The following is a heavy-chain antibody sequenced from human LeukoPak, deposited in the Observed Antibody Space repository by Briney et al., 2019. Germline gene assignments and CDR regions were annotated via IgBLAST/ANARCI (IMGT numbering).Heavy chain of an antibody. D-gene: IGHD3-16*01. Sequence: SETLSLTCTVSGGSISTYYWNWIRQPPGKGLGWIGYIYDGGGSNYNPSPKSRVTISVDTSKNQFSLKLSSVTAADTAVYYCARGGGVWYFDYWGQGTLVTVSS. V-gene: IGHV4-59*01. CDR1: GGSISTYY. CDR2: IYDGGGS. J-gene: IGHJ4*02. CDR3: ARGGGVWYFDY.